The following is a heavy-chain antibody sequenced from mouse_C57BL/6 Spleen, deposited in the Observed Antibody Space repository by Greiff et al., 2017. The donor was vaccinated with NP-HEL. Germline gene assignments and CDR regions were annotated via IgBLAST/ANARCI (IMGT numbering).Heavy chain of an antibody. V-gene: IGHV1-52*01. CDR1: GYTFTSYW. CDR2: IDPSDSET. Sequence: VQLQQPGAELVRPGSSVKLSCKASGYTFTSYWMHWVKQRPIQGLEWIGNIDPSDSETHYNQKFKDKATLTVDKSSSTAYMQLSSLTSEDSAVYYCARNYYSNYFDYWGQGTTLTVSS. J-gene: IGHJ2*01. CDR3: ARNYYSNYFDY. D-gene: IGHD2-5*01.